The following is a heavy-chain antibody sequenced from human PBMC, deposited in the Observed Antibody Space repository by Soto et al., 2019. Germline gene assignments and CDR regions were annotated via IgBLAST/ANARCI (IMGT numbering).Heavy chain of an antibody. Sequence: SVKVSCKASGGTFSSYAISWVRQAPGQGLEWMGGIIPIFGTANYAQKFQGRVTITADESTSTAYMELSSLRSEDTAVYYCARDSGDTAMVKFDYYFDYWGQGTLVTVSS. D-gene: IGHD5-18*01. CDR2: IIPIFGTA. CDR1: GGTFSSYA. J-gene: IGHJ4*02. V-gene: IGHV1-69*13. CDR3: ARDSGDTAMVKFDYYFDY.